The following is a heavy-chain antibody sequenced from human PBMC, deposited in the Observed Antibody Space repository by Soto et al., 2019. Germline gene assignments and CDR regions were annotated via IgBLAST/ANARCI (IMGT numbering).Heavy chain of an antibody. J-gene: IGHJ4*02. CDR3: TTDPYDASRFIRDY. V-gene: IGHV3-15*07. CDR2: IKSKTDGGTT. Sequence: EVQLVESGGGLVKPGGSLRLSCAASGFTFSNAWMDWVRQAPGEGLEWVGRIKSKTDGGTTDYAAPVKGRFTISRDDSKNTLYPQMNSLKTEDTAVYYCTTDPYDASRFIRDYWGQGTLVTVSS. D-gene: IGHD3-22*01. CDR1: GFTFSNAW.